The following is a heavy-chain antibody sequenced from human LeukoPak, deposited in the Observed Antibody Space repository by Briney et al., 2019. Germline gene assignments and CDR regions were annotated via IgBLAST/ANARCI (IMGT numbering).Heavy chain of an antibody. CDR3: ARLQSRREYSGYGGPLPYYYYGMDV. CDR1: GGSFSGYY. CDR2: INHSGST. Sequence: SETLSLTCAVYGGSFSGYYWSWIRQPPGKGLEWIGEINHSGSTNYNPSLKGRVTISVDTSKNQFSLKLSSVTAADTAVYYCARLQSRREYSGYGGPLPYYYYGMDVWGQGTTVTVSS. J-gene: IGHJ6*02. V-gene: IGHV4-34*01. D-gene: IGHD5-12*01.